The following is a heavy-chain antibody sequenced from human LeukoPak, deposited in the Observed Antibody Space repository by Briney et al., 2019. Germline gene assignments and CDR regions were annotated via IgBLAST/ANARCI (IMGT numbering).Heavy chain of an antibody. V-gene: IGHV3-7*03. J-gene: IGHJ4*02. Sequence: GGSLRLSCAASGFTFSSYWMSWVRQAPGKGLEWVANIKQDGSEKYYVDSVKGRFTISRDNAKNSLYLRMNSLRAEDTAVYYCARVGAGNAFDYWGQGTLVTVSS. CDR2: IKQDGSEK. D-gene: IGHD1-26*01. CDR3: ARVGAGNAFDY. CDR1: GFTFSSYW.